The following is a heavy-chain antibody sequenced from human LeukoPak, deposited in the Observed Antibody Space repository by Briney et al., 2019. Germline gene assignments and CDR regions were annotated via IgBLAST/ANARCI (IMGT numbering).Heavy chain of an antibody. V-gene: IGHV3-30*02. CDR2: IRYDGSNK. CDR1: GFTFSHHG. J-gene: IGHJ6*03. CDR3: EKAGAWVVPAAMIYYYYYMDV. D-gene: IGHD2-2*01. Sequence: PGGSLRLSCAASGFTFSHHGMHWVRQAPGKGLEWVAFIRYDGSNKYYADSVNGRFTISRDNSKNTLYLQMNSLRAEDTAVYYCEKAGAWVVPAAMIYYYYYMDVWGKGTTVTISS.